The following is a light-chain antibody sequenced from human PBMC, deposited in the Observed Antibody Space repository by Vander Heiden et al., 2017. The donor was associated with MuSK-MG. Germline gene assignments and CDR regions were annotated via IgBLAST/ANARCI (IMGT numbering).Light chain of an antibody. V-gene: IGKV1-39*01. Sequence: DIQMTQSPSSLSASVGDRVTITCRASQSISTSLNWYQHKPGKAPKLLIYAASSLQSGVPSRFSGSGSETDFTLTISSLQPEDFATYYCQQSYSTPWTVGQGTKVEIK. CDR1: QSISTS. CDR3: QQSYSTPWT. CDR2: AAS. J-gene: IGKJ1*01.